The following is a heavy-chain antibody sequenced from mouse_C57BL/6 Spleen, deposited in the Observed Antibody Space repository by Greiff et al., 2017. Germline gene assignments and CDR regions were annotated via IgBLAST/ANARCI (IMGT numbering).Heavy chain of an antibody. J-gene: IGHJ4*01. V-gene: IGHV2-2*01. CDR2: IWSGGST. CDR1: GFSLTSYG. D-gene: IGHD1-1*01. Sequence: QVQLKESGPGLVQPSQSLSITCTVSGFSLTSYGVHWVRQSPGKGLEWLGVIWSGGSTDYNAAFISRLSISKDNSKIQVFFKMNRLQADDTAIYYCARKGHYYGSSPYYAMDYWGQGASVTVSS. CDR3: ARKGHYYGSSPYYAMDY.